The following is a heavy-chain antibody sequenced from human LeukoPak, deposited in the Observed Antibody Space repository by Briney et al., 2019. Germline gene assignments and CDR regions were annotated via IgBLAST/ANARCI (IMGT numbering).Heavy chain of an antibody. CDR3: AHSAHGGSGYYYYFDY. D-gene: IGHD3-22*01. Sequence: ESGPTLVKPTQTLTLTCTFSGFSLSTSGVGVGWIRQPPGKALEWLALIYWDDDQRYSPSLRSRLTITKDTSKNQVVLTMTNMDPVDTATYYCAHSAHGGSGYYYYFDYWGQGTLVTVSS. CDR2: IYWDDDQ. V-gene: IGHV2-5*02. J-gene: IGHJ4*02. CDR1: GFSLSTSGVG.